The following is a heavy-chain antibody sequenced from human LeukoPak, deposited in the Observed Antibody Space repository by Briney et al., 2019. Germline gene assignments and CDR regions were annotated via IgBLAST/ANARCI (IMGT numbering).Heavy chain of an antibody. CDR3: AREMRYCSGGSCYYNWFDP. Sequence: GGSLRLSCAASGFTFSSYSMNWVRQAPGKGLEWVSYISSSSSTIYYADSVKGRFTISRDNAKNSLYLQMNSLRDEDTAVYYCAREMRYCSGGSCYYNWFDPWGQGTLVTVSS. CDR1: GFTFSSYS. V-gene: IGHV3-48*02. CDR2: ISSSSSTI. D-gene: IGHD2-15*01. J-gene: IGHJ5*02.